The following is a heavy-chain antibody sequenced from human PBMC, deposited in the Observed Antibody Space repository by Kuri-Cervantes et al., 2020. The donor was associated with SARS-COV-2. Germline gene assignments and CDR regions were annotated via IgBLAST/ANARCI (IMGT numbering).Heavy chain of an antibody. CDR2: INSDGSST. CDR3: ALAAAY. V-gene: IGHV3-74*01. CDR1: GFTFNNYA. D-gene: IGHD6-13*01. J-gene: IGHJ4*02. Sequence: GGSLRLSCAASGFTFNNYAMSWVRQAPGKGLVWVSRINSDGSSTSYADPVKGRFTISRDNAKNTLYLQMNSLRAEDTAVYYCALAAAYWGQGTLVTVSS.